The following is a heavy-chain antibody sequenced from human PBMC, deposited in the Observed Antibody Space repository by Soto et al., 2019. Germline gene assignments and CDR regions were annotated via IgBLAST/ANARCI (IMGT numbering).Heavy chain of an antibody. CDR3: AREGSRWYKDYYYYGMDV. D-gene: IGHD6-13*01. V-gene: IGHV4-61*01. CDR2: IYYSGST. CDR1: GGSVSSGSYH. J-gene: IGHJ6*02. Sequence: SETLSLTCTVSGGSVSSGSYHWSWIRQPPGKGLEWIGYIYYSGSTNYNPSLKSRVTISVDTSKNQFSLKLSSVTAADTAVYYCAREGSRWYKDYYYYGMDVWGQGTTVTVSS.